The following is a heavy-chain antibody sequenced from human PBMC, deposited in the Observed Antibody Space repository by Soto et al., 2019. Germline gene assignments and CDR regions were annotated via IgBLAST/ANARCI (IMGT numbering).Heavy chain of an antibody. V-gene: IGHV4-39*02. CDR1: GGSISSSSYY. CDR2: IYYSGST. CDR3: ARDLPYSGLFDY. J-gene: IGHJ4*02. Sequence: SETLSLTCTVSGGSISSSSYYWGWIRQPPGKGLEWIGSIYYSGSTYYNPSLKSRVTISVDTSKNQFSLKLSSVTAADTAVYYCARDLPYSGLFDYWGQGTLVTVSS. D-gene: IGHD5-12*01.